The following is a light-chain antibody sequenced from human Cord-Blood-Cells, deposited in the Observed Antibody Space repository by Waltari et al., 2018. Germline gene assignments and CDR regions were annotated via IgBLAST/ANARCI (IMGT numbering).Light chain of an antibody. Sequence: QSALTQPASVSGSPGQSITISCPGTSSDVGSYNLVSWYQQHPGKAPKPTIYEGSKRPTGVSNRCSGSKSGNTASRTISGLQAEDEADYYCCSYAGSSTYVFGTGTKVTVL. J-gene: IGLJ1*01. V-gene: IGLV2-23*01. CDR2: EGS. CDR3: CSYAGSSTYV. CDR1: SSDVGSYNL.